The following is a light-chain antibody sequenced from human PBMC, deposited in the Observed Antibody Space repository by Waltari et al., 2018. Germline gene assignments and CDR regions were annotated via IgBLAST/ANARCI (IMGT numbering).Light chain of an antibody. Sequence: EILLTQSPATLSSSPGERATLSCRASQSVRNYLAWYQQKPGQAPRLLISDASNRATGIPARFSGSGSGTDFTLTISSLEPEDFAVYYCQHRRNWQGTFGPGTKVDI. CDR2: DAS. CDR1: QSVRNY. CDR3: QHRRNWQGT. V-gene: IGKV3-11*01. J-gene: IGKJ3*01.